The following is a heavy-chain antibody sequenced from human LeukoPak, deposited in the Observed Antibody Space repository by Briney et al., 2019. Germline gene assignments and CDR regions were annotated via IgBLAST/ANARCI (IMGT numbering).Heavy chain of an antibody. J-gene: IGHJ4*02. CDR3: AKESGALGAPLYDY. CDR1: GFIFRNYA. V-gene: IGHV3-23*01. D-gene: IGHD4/OR15-4a*01. Sequence: GGSLRLSCVASGFIFRNYAMSWVRQAPGEGLEWVSGVSDNGGGTYYADSVKGRFTISRDNSKNMLYLQMNSLRAEDTAVYYCAKESGALGAPLYDYWGQGILVTGSS. CDR2: VSDNGGGT.